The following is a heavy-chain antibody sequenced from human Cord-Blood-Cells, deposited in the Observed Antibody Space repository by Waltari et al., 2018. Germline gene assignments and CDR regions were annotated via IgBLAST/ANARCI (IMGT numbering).Heavy chain of an antibody. J-gene: IGHJ4*02. CDR2: IYYSGST. Sequence: QLQLQESGPGLVKPSETLYLTCPVSGGSIRSSSSYWGWIRQPPGKGLEWIGRIYYSGSTYYNPSLKSRVTISVDTSKNQFSLKLSSVTAADTAVYYCARQEYCGGDCYYDYWGQGTLVTVSS. CDR1: GGSIRSSSSY. D-gene: IGHD2-21*02. V-gene: IGHV4-39*07. CDR3: ARQEYCGGDCYYDY.